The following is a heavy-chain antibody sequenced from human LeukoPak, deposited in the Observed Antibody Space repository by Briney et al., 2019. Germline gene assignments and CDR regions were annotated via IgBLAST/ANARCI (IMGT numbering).Heavy chain of an antibody. CDR3: ARPSTYTIVGAPWYFDY. V-gene: IGHV1-58*01. CDR2: IVVGSGNT. Sequence: SVKVSCKASGFTFTSSAVQWVRQARGQRLEWIGWIVVGSGNTNYAQKFQERVTITRDTSTSTVYMELSSLRSEDTAVYYCARPSTYTIVGAPWYFDYWGQGTLVTVSS. D-gene: IGHD1-26*01. CDR1: GFTFTSSA. J-gene: IGHJ4*02.